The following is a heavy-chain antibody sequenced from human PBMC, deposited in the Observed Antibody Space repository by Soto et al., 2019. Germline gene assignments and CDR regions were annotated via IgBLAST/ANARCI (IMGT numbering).Heavy chain of an antibody. CDR2: VTGTSGGT. J-gene: IGHJ6*02. Sequence: PGGSLRLSCAVSGFTFSNYAMSWVRQTPGKGLEWVSTVTGTSGGTYYADSVKGRFTISRDNSKSTLFLQMNSLRAEDTAVYYCARDRGSYGYYYRLDVWGQGTTVTVSS. D-gene: IGHD5-18*01. CDR1: GFTFSNYA. V-gene: IGHV3-23*01. CDR3: ARDRGSYGYYYRLDV.